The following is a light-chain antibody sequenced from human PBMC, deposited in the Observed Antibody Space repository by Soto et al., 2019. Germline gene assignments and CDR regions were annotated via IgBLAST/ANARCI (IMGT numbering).Light chain of an antibody. CDR1: SSNIGAGYA. J-gene: IGLJ1*01. V-gene: IGLV1-40*01. Sequence: QSVLTQPPSMSGAPGQRVTISCTGSSSNIGAGYAVHWYQQLPGAAPRLLIYGGNNRPSGVPDRFSGSRSGTSASLAITGLQAEDEADYYCQSYDSSLSGVFGSGTKVTVL. CDR2: GGN. CDR3: QSYDSSLSGV.